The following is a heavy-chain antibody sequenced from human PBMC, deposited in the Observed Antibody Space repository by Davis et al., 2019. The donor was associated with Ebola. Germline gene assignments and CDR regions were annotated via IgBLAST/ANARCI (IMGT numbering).Heavy chain of an antibody. CDR3: ASDLNWNSY. CDR2: IKPDGGET. J-gene: IGHJ4*02. CDR1: VITFSSYA. V-gene: IGHV3-7*03. D-gene: IGHD1-7*01. Sequence: GESLKISCADSVITFSSYAMTWVRQAPGKGLEWVASIKPDGGETFYVDSVKGRFTISRDNAKNSLYLQMNSLRAGDTAVYYCASDLNWNSYWGQGTLVTVSS.